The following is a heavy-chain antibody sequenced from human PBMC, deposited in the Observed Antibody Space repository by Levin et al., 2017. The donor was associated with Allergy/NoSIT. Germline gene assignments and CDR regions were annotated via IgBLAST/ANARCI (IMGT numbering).Heavy chain of an antibody. Sequence: LSLTCAASGFTFTTYAMTWVRQAPGKGLEWVSGISESGGSTYYADSVKGRFTISRDNSKNTLYLQMNSLRAEDTAIYYCAKDTPALSAGPYFDCWGQGTLVTVSS. CDR1: GFTFTTYA. CDR3: AKDTPALSAGPYFDC. V-gene: IGHV3-23*01. J-gene: IGHJ4*02. CDR2: ISESGGST. D-gene: IGHD2-2*01.